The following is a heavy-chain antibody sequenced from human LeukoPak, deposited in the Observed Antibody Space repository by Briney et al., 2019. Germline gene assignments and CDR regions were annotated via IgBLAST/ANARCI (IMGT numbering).Heavy chain of an antibody. Sequence: WVYLRRSCAASGFTVSSNYMSWVRQAPGKGLEWVSVIYSGGSTYYADSVKGRFTISRDNSKNTLYLQMNSLRAEDTAVYYCAREAYDSSGYYFDYCGQGTLVTVSS. CDR2: IYSGGST. CDR3: AREAYDSSGYYFDY. J-gene: IGHJ4*02. D-gene: IGHD3-22*01. CDR1: GFTVSSNY. V-gene: IGHV3-66*01.